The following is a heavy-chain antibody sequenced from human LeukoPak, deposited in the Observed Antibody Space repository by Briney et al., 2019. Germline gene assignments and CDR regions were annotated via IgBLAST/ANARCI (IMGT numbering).Heavy chain of an antibody. CDR3: ARDGVAVAGYYYYYYYMDV. V-gene: IGHV4-4*07. CDR2: IYTGGST. CDR1: GGSISSDY. J-gene: IGHJ6*03. D-gene: IGHD6-19*01. Sequence: SETLSLTCTVSGGSISSDYWSWIRQPAGKGLEWIGRIYTGGSTNYNPPLKSRVPMSVDTSKNQFSLKLSSVPAADTAVYYCARDGVAVAGYYYYYYYMDVWGKGTTVTVSS.